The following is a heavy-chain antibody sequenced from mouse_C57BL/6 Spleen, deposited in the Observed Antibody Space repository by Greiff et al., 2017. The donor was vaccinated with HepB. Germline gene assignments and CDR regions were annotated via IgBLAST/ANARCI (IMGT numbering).Heavy chain of an antibody. CDR3: AMGELGLDY. CDR1: GYTFTSYW. CDR2: IDPSDSYT. Sequence: QVQLKQPGAELVMPGASVKLSCKASGYTFTSYWMHWVKQRPGQGLEWIGEIDPSDSYTNYNQKFKGKSTLTVDKSSSTAYIQLSSLTSEDSAVYYCAMGELGLDYWGQGTTLTVSS. V-gene: IGHV1-69*01. D-gene: IGHD4-1*01. J-gene: IGHJ2*01.